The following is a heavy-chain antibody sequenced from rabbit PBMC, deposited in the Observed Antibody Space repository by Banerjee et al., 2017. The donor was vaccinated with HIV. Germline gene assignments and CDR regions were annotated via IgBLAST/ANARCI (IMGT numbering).Heavy chain of an antibody. CDR1: GIDFSSYYR. Sequence: QQQLEESGGGLVKPGGTLTLTCKASGIDFSSYYRMCWVRQAPGRGLELIACIYTTSGSTWYASWVNGRFTISRSTSLNTVDLQMTSLTAADTATYFCARSPIAGYDYTTTGYFKLWGPGTLVTVS. J-gene: IGHJ4*01. CDR3: ARSPIAGYDYTTTGYFKL. CDR2: IYTTSGST. D-gene: IGHD6-1*01. V-gene: IGHV1S43*01.